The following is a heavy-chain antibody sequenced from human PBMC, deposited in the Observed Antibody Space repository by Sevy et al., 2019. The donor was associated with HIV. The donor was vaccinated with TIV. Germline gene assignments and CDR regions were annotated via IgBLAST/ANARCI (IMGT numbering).Heavy chain of an antibody. CDR2: ISGSGGST. CDR1: GFTFSSYA. D-gene: IGHD3-22*01. V-gene: IGHV3-23*01. J-gene: IGHJ4*02. CDR3: AKAGLQGVWLPFDY. Sequence: GGSLRLSCAASGFTFSSYAMSWVRQAPGKGLEWVSAISGSGGSTYYADSVKGRFTISRDNSKNTLYLQMNSLRAEDTAIYYCAKAGLQGVWLPFDYWGQGTLVTVSS.